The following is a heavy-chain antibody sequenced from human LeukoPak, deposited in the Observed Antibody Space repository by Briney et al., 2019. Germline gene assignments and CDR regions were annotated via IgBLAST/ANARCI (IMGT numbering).Heavy chain of an antibody. D-gene: IGHD3-22*01. V-gene: IGHV3-33*06. CDR1: GFTFSSYG. Sequence: GGSLRLSCAASGFTFSSYGMHWVRQAPGKGLEWVAVIWYDGSNKYYADSVKGRFTISRDNSKNTLYLQMNSLRAEDTAVYYCAKDRMGAYYYDSSGLDYWGQGTLVTVSS. CDR3: AKDRMGAYYYDSSGLDY. J-gene: IGHJ4*02. CDR2: IWYDGSNK.